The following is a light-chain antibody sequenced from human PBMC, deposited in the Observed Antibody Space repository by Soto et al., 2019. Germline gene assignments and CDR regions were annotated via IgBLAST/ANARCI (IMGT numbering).Light chain of an antibody. Sequence: EIVLTQSPGTLSLSPGERAILSCRASQSVSSDSLAWYRPKPGQAPRLLVYDASSRATGIPDRFSGSGSGTEFTLTISRLEPEDFAVYYCQQYGSAPRTFGQGTKVEIK. CDR1: QSVSSDS. V-gene: IGKV3-20*01. CDR3: QQYGSAPRT. J-gene: IGKJ1*01. CDR2: DAS.